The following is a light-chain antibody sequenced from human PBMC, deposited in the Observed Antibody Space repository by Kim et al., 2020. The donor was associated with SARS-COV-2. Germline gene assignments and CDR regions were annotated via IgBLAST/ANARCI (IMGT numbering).Light chain of an antibody. CDR1: QSVSSSY. CDR2: GAS. V-gene: IGKV3-20*01. CDR3: QQYGSSPPT. Sequence: LSPGERATLSCRASQSVSSSYLAWYQQKPGQAPRLLIYGASSRATGIPDRFSGSGSGTDFTLTISRLEPEYFAVYYCQQYGSSPPTFGQGTKLEI. J-gene: IGKJ2*01.